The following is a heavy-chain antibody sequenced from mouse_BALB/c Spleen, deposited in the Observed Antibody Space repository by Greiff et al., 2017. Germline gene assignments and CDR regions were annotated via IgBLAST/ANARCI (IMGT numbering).Heavy chain of an antibody. CDR3: ARNYRYGNYYAMDY. D-gene: IGHD2-14*01. CDR2: ISYSGST. CDR1: GYSITSDYA. J-gene: IGHJ4*01. Sequence: DVKLQESGPGLVKPSQSLSLTCTVTGYSITSDYAWNWIRQFPGNKLEWMGYISYSGSTSYNPSLKSRISITRDTSKNQFFLQLNSVTTEDTATYYCARNYRYGNYYAMDYWGQGTSVTVSS. V-gene: IGHV3-2*02.